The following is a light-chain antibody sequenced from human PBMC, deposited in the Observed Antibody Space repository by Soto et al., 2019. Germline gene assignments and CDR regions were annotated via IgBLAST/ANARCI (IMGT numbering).Light chain of an antibody. Sequence: QSVLTQPASVSGTPGQSITISCTGTSSDVGFYNYVSWYQQQHPSKAPKLMIYEVDNRPSGVSIRFSGSKSGNTASLTISGLLAEDEADYYCSSYAHGSTYVCGTGTKVTVL. J-gene: IGLJ1*01. V-gene: IGLV2-14*01. CDR2: EVD. CDR3: SSYAHGSTYV. CDR1: SSDVGFYNY.